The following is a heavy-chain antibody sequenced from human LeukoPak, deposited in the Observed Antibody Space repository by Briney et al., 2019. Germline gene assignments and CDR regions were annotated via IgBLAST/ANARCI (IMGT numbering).Heavy chain of an antibody. CDR3: ARGMTTGD. J-gene: IGHJ4*02. D-gene: IGHD4-17*01. CDR2: IKHDGSEK. CDR1: GFTFSSFW. Sequence: GGSLRLSCAASGFTFSSFWMNWVRQAPGKGLEWVANIKHDGSEKYYVDSVKGWFTISRDNAKSSLFLQMNSLRVEDTAVYYCARGMTTGDWGQGTLVTVSS. V-gene: IGHV3-7*05.